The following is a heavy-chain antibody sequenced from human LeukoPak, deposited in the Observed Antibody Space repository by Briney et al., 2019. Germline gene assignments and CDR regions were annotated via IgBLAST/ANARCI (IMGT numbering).Heavy chain of an antibody. J-gene: IGHJ4*02. V-gene: IGHV4-39*07. Sequence: SETLSLTCTVSGGSISSGDYYWSWIRQPPGKGLEWIGEIYHSGSTNYNPSLKSRVTTPVDKSKNQFSLKLSSVTAADTAVYYCARGSPVAGTPYYFDYWGQGTLVTVSS. D-gene: IGHD6-19*01. CDR2: IYHSGST. CDR3: ARGSPVAGTPYYFDY. CDR1: GGSISSGDYY.